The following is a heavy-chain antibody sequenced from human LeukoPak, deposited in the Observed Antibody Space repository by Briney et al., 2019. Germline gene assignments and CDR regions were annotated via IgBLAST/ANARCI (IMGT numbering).Heavy chain of an antibody. CDR2: IYYSGST. J-gene: IGHJ5*02. CDR1: GGSISSYY. Sequence: SETLSLTCTVSGGSISSYYWSWIRQPPGKGLEWIGYIYYSGSTNYNPSLKSRVTIPVDTSKNQFSLKLSSVTAADTAVYYCAREAFNWFDPWGQGTLVTVSS. V-gene: IGHV4-59*01. CDR3: AREAFNWFDP.